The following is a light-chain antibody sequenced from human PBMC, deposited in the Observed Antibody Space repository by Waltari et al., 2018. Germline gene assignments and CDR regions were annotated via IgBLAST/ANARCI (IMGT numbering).Light chain of an antibody. CDR1: QSLLYSNGYNY. CDR2: QGS. Sequence: DIVVTQSPLSLPVTPGEPASISCRSSQSLLYSNGYNYLDWYLQKPGQSPQLLIYQGSNRASGVPDRFSGSGSGTDFTLKISRVEAEDVGVYYCIQTLQTPLTFGGGTKVEIK. CDR3: IQTLQTPLT. V-gene: IGKV2-28*01. J-gene: IGKJ4*01.